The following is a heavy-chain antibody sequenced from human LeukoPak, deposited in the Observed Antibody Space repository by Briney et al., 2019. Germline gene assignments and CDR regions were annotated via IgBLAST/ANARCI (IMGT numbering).Heavy chain of an antibody. CDR1: GFTFSTYA. CDR3: AKDLYTPIQGFDY. Sequence: TGGSLRLSCAASGFTFSTYAMNWVRQAPGKGLEWVSYISRSGSTIYYADSVRGGFTISRDNAKNSLYMQMNSVRAEDTAVYFCAKDLYTPIQGFDYWGQGTLVTVSS. V-gene: IGHV3-48*01. D-gene: IGHD1-1*01. J-gene: IGHJ4*02. CDR2: ISRSGSTI.